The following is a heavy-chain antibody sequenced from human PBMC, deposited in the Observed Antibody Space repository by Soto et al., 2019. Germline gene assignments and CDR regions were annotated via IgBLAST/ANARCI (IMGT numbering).Heavy chain of an antibody. CDR1: GGSVSRGSNY. D-gene: IGHD6-19*01. V-gene: IGHV4-61*01. CDR2: IYYSGST. CDR3: ASHSSGWDAPFYY. J-gene: IGHJ4*02. Sequence: PSDTLSLTCTVSGGSVSRGSNYWSWIRQPPGKGLEWIGYIYYSGSTNYNPSLKSRVTISVDTSKNQFSLKLSSVTAADTAVYYCASHSSGWDAPFYYWGQGTLVTVSS.